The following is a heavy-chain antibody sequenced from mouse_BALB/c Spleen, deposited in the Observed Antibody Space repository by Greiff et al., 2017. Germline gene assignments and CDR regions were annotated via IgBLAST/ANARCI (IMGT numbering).Heavy chain of an antibody. D-gene: IGHD2-4*01. CDR3: NAWPSMITREWFAY. J-gene: IGHJ3*01. Sequence: VQLQQSGAELVRSGASVKLSCTASGFNIKDYYMHWVKQRPEQGLEWIGWIDPENGDTEYAPKFQGKATMTADTSSNTAYLQLSSLTSEDTAVYYCNAWPSMITREWFAYWGQGTLVTVSA. CDR1: GFNIKDYY. CDR2: IDPENGDT. V-gene: IGHV14-4*02.